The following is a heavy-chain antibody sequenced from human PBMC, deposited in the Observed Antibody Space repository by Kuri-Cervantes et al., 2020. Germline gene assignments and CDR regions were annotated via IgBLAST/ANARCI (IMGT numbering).Heavy chain of an antibody. D-gene: IGHD6-6*01. J-gene: IGHJ4*02. Sequence: GESLKISCTASGFIFGDYAMSWVRQAPGKGLEWVAVISYDGSNKYYADPVKGRFTISRDSSKNTLYLRMNSLRSDDTAMYYCASLVGGSSSENKYLDYWGQGTLVTVSS. CDR3: ASLVGGSSSENKYLDY. CDR2: ISYDGSNK. V-gene: IGHV3-30-3*01. CDR1: GFIFGDYA.